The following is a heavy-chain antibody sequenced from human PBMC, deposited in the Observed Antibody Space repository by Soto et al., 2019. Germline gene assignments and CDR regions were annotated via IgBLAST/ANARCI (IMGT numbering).Heavy chain of an antibody. CDR1: GFTFSSYG. J-gene: IGHJ4*02. D-gene: IGHD6-19*01. V-gene: IGHV3-30*18. CDR2: ISYDGSNK. CDR3: AKGDRIAVAGCLFDY. Sequence: QVQLVESGGGVVQPGRSLRLSCAASGFTFSSYGMHWVRQAPGKGLEWVAVISYDGSNKYYVDSVKGRFTISRDNSKNTLYLQMNSLRAEDTAVYYCAKGDRIAVAGCLFDYWGQGTLVTVSS.